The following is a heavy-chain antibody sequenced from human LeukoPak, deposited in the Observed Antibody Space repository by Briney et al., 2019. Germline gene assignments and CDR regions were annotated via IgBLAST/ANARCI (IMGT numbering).Heavy chain of an antibody. D-gene: IGHD3-22*01. CDR1: GGPISSGGYY. CDR3: ARERAHYYDSSGYVGESDY. V-gene: IGHV4-31*03. Sequence: PSETLSLTCTVSGGPISSGGYYWSWIRQHPGKGLEWIGYIYYSGSTYYNPSLKSRVTISVDTSKNQFSLKLSSVTAADTAVYYCARERAHYYDSSGYVGESDYWGQGTLVTVSS. J-gene: IGHJ4*02. CDR2: IYYSGST.